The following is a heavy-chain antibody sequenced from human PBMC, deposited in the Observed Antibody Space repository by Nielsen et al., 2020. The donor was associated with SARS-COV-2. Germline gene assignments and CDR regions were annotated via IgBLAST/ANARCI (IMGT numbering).Heavy chain of an antibody. Sequence: GGSLRLSCAASGFTFSDYYMSWVRQAPGKGLEWVSAISGSGGSTYYADSVKGRFTISRDNSKNTLYLQMNSLRAEDTAVYYCAKSSYGSGSYYIYYYGMDVWGQGTTVTVSS. CDR2: ISGSGGST. CDR3: AKSSYGSGSYYIYYYGMDV. D-gene: IGHD3-10*01. CDR1: GFTFSDYY. J-gene: IGHJ6*02. V-gene: IGHV3-23*01.